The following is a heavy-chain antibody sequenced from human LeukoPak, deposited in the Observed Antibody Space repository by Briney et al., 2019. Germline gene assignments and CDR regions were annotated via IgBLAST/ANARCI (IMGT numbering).Heavy chain of an antibody. D-gene: IGHD3-10*01. J-gene: IGHJ6*03. CDR1: GFTFSSYS. V-gene: IGHV3-48*01. CDR2: ISSSGSTI. CDR3: ARDSGPPGGWVGELFSAYDYYMDV. Sequence: GGSLRLSCAASGFTFSSYSMNWVCHAPGERLERVSYISSSGSTIYYTDYVKGRFTISRDNAKNSLYLQMNSLRAEDTAVYYCARDSGPPGGWVGELFSAYDYYMDVWGKGTTVTVSS.